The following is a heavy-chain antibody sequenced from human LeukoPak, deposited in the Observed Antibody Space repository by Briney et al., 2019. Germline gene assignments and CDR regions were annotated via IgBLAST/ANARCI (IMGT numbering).Heavy chain of an antibody. D-gene: IGHD6-19*01. V-gene: IGHV5-51*01. J-gene: IGHJ3*02. CDR1: GYSFSSYW. CDR2: IYPGDSDI. CDR3: ARLEGSGWYLDDAFDI. Sequence: GESLKISCKGSGYSFSSYWIGWVRQMPGKGLEWMGIIYPGDSDIRYSASFQGQVTISADKSISTAYLQWSSLKASDTALYYCARLEGSGWYLDDAFDIWGQGTMVTVSS.